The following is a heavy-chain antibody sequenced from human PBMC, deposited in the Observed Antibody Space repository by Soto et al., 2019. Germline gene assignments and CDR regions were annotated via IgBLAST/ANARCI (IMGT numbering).Heavy chain of an antibody. CDR3: AKDRRAGGNYGFDSDF. CDR2: SSATGAGT. D-gene: IGHD3-10*01. Sequence: EVQLLESGGGLVQPGGSLRLSCAASGFTFSSYGMTWVRKAPGNGLEWVSFSSATGAGTYYADSVKGRFTISGDNAKNTLYLQMTSLRADATAVYYCAKDRRAGGNYGFDSDFWGQGALVIVSS. V-gene: IGHV3-23*01. J-gene: IGHJ4*02. CDR1: GFTFSSYG.